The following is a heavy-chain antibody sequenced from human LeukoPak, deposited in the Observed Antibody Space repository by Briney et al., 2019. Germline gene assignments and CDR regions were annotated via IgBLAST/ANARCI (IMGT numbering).Heavy chain of an antibody. CDR3: ARMTTSDY. J-gene: IGHJ4*02. V-gene: IGHV3-21*01. D-gene: IGHD4-17*01. CDR1: GFTFSSYN. Sequence: AGGSLRLSCAASGFTFSSYNMNWVRQAPGKGLEWVSSISGSSSYRYYADSVKGRFTISRDNAKNSLYLQMNSLRAEDTAVYYCARMTTSDYWGQGTLVTVSS. CDR2: ISGSSSYR.